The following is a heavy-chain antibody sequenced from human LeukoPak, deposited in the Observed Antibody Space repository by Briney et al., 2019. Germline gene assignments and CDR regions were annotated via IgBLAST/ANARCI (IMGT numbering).Heavy chain of an antibody. J-gene: IGHJ4*02. CDR1: GFTFSSYG. Sequence: GRSLRLSCAASGFTFSSYGMHWVRQAPGKGLEWAAVIWYDGSNKYYADSVKGRFTISRDNSKNTLYLQMNSLRAEDTAVYYCARDPSMVTPLDTYFDYWGQGTLVTVSS. CDR3: ARDPSMVTPLDTYFDY. V-gene: IGHV3-33*01. D-gene: IGHD4-23*01. CDR2: IWYDGSNK.